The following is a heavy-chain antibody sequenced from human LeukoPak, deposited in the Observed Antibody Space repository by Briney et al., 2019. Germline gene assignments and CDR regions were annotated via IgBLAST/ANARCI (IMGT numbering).Heavy chain of an antibody. CDR2: ISAYNGNT. D-gene: IGHD3-10*01. V-gene: IGHV1-18*01. J-gene: IGHJ6*02. CDR1: GYTFTSYG. CDR3: ARGGTGGLWFGESDYGMDV. Sequence: GASVKVSCKASGYTFTSYGISWVRQAPGQGREWMGWISAYNGNTNYAQKLQGRVTVTTDTSTSTAYMELRSLRSDDTAVYYCARGGTGGLWFGESDYGMDVWGQGTTVTVSS.